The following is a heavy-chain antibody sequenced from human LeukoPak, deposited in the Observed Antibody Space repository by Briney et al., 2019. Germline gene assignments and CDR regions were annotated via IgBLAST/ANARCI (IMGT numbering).Heavy chain of an antibody. CDR1: GGSISSYY. Sequence: SETLSLTCTVSGGSISSYYWGWIRQPPGKGLEWIGSIYHSGSTYYNPSLKSRVTISVDTSKNQFSLKLSSVTAADTAVYYCAGGGGYCSGGSCQHFDYWGQGTLVTVSS. CDR3: AGGGGYCSGGSCQHFDY. CDR2: IYHSGST. J-gene: IGHJ4*02. V-gene: IGHV4-38-2*02. D-gene: IGHD2-15*01.